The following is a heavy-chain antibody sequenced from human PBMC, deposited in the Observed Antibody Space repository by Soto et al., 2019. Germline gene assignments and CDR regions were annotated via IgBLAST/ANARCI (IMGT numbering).Heavy chain of an antibody. CDR1: GFTFSSYG. V-gene: IGHV3-33*01. CDR2: IWYDGSNK. CDR3: ARDLFEYSSGFDY. D-gene: IGHD6-19*01. J-gene: IGHJ4*02. Sequence: QVQLVESGGGVVQPGRSLRLSCAASGFTFSSYGMHWVRQAPGKGLEWVAVIWYDGSNKYYADSVKGRFTISRDNSKNTLYLQMNSLRAEDTAVYYCARDLFEYSSGFDYWGQGTLVTVSS.